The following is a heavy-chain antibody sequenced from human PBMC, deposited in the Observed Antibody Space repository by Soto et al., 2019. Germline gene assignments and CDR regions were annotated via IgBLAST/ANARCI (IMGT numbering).Heavy chain of an antibody. CDR1: GFAFSTYG. Sequence: GGSLRLSCAASGFAFSTYGMTWVRQTPGKGLEWVSIINYSGGTTFYADSVRGRFTISRDNSKNTLYLQMNSLRAEDTATYFCAKKGPATTPGNNWFDLWGQGTRVTVSS. D-gene: IGHD6-13*01. J-gene: IGHJ5*02. V-gene: IGHV3-23*01. CDR2: INYSGGTT. CDR3: AKKGPATTPGNNWFDL.